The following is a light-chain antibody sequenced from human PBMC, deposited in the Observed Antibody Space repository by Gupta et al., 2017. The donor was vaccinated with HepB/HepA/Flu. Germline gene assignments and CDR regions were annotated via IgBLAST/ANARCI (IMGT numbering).Light chain of an antibody. CDR3: QQYNNWPLT. V-gene: IGKV3-15*01. J-gene: IGKJ4*01. CDR2: GAS. Sequence: EIVMTQSLATLSASPGERATLSCRASQSVSSNLAWYQQKPGQAPRLLIYGASTRATGIPARFSGSGSGTEFTLTISSLQSEDFAVYYCQQYNNWPLTFGGGTKVEI. CDR1: QSVSSN.